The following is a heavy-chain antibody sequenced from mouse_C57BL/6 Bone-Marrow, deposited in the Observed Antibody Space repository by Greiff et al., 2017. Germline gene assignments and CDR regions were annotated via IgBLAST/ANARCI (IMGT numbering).Heavy chain of an antibody. CDR2: IDPSDSET. Sequence: QVQLKQPGAELVRPGSSVKLSCKASGYTFTSYWMHWVKQRPIQGLEWIGNIDPSDSETHYNQKFKDKATLTVDKSSSTAYMQLSSLTSEDSAVYYCVYDGYYGFAYWGQGTLVTVSA. CDR3: VYDGYYGFAY. CDR1: GYTFTSYW. V-gene: IGHV1-52*01. J-gene: IGHJ3*01. D-gene: IGHD2-3*01.